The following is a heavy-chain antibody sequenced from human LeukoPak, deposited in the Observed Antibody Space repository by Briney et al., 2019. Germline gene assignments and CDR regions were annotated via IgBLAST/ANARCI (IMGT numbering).Heavy chain of an antibody. CDR2: ISSSSSYI. Sequence: GGSLRLSCAASGFTFSSYSMNWVRQAPGKGLEWVSSISSSSSYIYYADSVKGRFTISRDNAKNSLYMQMNRLRAEDTAVYYCARDDPRGSYVNDAFDIWGQGTMVTVSS. CDR3: ARDDPRGSYVNDAFDI. J-gene: IGHJ3*02. V-gene: IGHV3-21*01. CDR1: GFTFSSYS. D-gene: IGHD1-26*01.